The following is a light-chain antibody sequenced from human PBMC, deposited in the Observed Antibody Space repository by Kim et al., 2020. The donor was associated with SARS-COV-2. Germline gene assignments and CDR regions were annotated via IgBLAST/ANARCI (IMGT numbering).Light chain of an antibody. CDR1: QSVLYNSNNKNY. CDR3: QQYYSNPRT. CDR2: WAS. V-gene: IGKV4-1*01. Sequence: DIVMTQSPDSLAVSLGERATINCKSSQSVLYNSNNKNYLAWYQQKPGQSPRLLIYWASTRESGVPDRFSGSGSGTDFTLTISSLQAEDVAVYYCQQYYSNPRTFGQGTKVEI. J-gene: IGKJ1*01.